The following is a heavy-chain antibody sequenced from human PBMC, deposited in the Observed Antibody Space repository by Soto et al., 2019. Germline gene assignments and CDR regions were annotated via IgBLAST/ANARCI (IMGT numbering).Heavy chain of an antibody. Sequence: QVQLVQSGAEVKKPGSSVKVSCKASGGTFSSYAISWVRQAPGQGLEWMGGIIPIFGTANYAQKFQGRVTITADESTSTASMELSSLRSEDTAVYYCARDNSIAAREYYFDYWGQGTLVTVSS. V-gene: IGHV1-69*01. CDR2: IIPIFGTA. D-gene: IGHD6-6*01. CDR3: ARDNSIAAREYYFDY. J-gene: IGHJ4*02. CDR1: GGTFSSYA.